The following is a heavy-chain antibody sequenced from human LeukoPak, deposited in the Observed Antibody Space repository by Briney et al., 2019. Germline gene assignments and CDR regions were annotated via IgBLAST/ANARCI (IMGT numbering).Heavy chain of an antibody. D-gene: IGHD1-26*01. J-gene: IGHJ4*02. Sequence: SETLSLTCTVSGGSISSGSYYWSWLRQPAGTGLEWIGRIYTSGSTNYNPSLKSRVTISVDTSKNQFSLKLSSVTAADTAVYYCARTKRGSYYPLYYFDYWGQGTLVTVSS. CDR2: IYTSGST. CDR3: ARTKRGSYYPLYYFDY. CDR1: GGSISSGSYY. V-gene: IGHV4-61*02.